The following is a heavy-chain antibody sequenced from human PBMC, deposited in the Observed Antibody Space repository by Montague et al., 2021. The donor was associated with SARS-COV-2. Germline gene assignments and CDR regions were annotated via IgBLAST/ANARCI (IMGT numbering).Heavy chain of an antibody. CDR1: GGSISSCSHY. Sequence: SETLSLTCSVSGGSISSCSHYWGWIRQPPGKGLECVGSIYYIGTTFYNPSLKSRLAISIDTSKNQFSLKVTSVTAADTGVYYCARGATTGPGIWFDPWGQGTLVTVSS. D-gene: IGHD1-1*01. V-gene: IGHV4-39*01. CDR3: ARGATTGPGIWFDP. CDR2: IYYIGTT. J-gene: IGHJ5*02.